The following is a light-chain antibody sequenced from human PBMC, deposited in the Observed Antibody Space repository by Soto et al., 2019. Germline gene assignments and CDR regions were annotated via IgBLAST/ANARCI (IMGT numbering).Light chain of an antibody. Sequence: EIVLTQSPGTLSLSPGERATLSCRASQSVSSSYLAWYQQKPGQAPRLLIYGASSRATGIPDRFSGRGSGTDFTLTISRLVPEDFAVYYCQQYGSSLVTFGRGTTVDIK. J-gene: IGKJ3*01. CDR3: QQYGSSLVT. CDR1: QSVSSSY. CDR2: GAS. V-gene: IGKV3-20*01.